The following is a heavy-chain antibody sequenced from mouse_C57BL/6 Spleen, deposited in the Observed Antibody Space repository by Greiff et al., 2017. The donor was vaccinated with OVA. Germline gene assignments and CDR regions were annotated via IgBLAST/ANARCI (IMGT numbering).Heavy chain of an antibody. CDR2: IDPEDGET. Sequence: EVQLQRSGAELVKPGASVKLSCPASGSNFKASYMHWVKRRPEQGLEWIGRIDPEDGETKYAPKFQGKATITADTSSNTAYLQLSSLTSEDTAVYYCALDSSGYVGFAYWGQGTLVTVSA. J-gene: IGHJ3*01. CDR3: ALDSSGYVGFAY. V-gene: IGHV14-2*01. D-gene: IGHD3-2*02. CDR1: GSNFKASY.